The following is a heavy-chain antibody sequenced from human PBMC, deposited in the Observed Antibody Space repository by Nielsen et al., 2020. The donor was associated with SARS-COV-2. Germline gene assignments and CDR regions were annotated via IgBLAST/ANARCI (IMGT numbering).Heavy chain of an antibody. CDR2: TYYRSKWYN. CDR3: ARTTFKHSGGSNWFDP. J-gene: IGHJ5*02. CDR1: GDSVSSNSAA. V-gene: IGHV6-1*01. D-gene: IGHD6-19*01. Sequence: SQTLSLTCAISGDSVSSNSAAWNWIRQSPSRGLEWLGRTYYRSKWYNDYAVSVKSRITINPDTSKNQFSLQLNSVTPEDTAVYYCARTTFKHSGGSNWFDPWGQGTLVTVSS.